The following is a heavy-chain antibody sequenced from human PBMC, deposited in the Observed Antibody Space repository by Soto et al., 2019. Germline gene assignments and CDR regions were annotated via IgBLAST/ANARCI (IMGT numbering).Heavy chain of an antibody. CDR3: ARDGGRQSGGFDY. V-gene: IGHV1-69*01. CDR1: EGTFSSYS. D-gene: IGHD1-26*01. CDR2: IIPILGTA. Sequence: QVQLVQSGAEVKKPGSSVKVSCKASEGTFSSYSINWVRQAPGQGLEWMGEIIPILGTANYAQKFQGRVTITADESTSRAYMELSSLRSEDTAAYYCARDGGRQSGGFDYWGQGTLVSVSS. J-gene: IGHJ4*02.